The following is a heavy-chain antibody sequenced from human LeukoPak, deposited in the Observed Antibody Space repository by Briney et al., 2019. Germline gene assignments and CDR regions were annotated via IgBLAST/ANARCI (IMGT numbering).Heavy chain of an antibody. CDR3: ASITFGTRAFDI. CDR1: GFTFSSYW. CDR2: INSDGSST. D-gene: IGHD3-16*01. V-gene: IGHV3-74*01. Sequence: PGGSLRLSCAASGFTFSSYWMHWVRQAPGKGLVWVSRINSDGSSTSYADSVKGRFTISRDNAKNTLYLQMNSLRAKDTAVYYCASITFGTRAFDIWGQGTMVTVSS. J-gene: IGHJ3*02.